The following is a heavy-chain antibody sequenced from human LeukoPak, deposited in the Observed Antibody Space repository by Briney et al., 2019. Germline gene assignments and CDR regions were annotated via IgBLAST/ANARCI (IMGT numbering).Heavy chain of an antibody. CDR3: TTRAGTFSSNF. CDR1: GFTFSNAW. CDR2: IKSKEDGGTT. D-gene: IGHD6-6*01. J-gene: IGHJ4*02. V-gene: IGHV3-15*01. Sequence: GGSLRLSCEASGFTFSNAWMTWVRQSPGKGLEWIGRIKSKEDGGTTDYAEPVKGRFSISGDDSKKTLYLQMNSLKTEDTAVYYCTTRAGTFSSNFWGQGTLVTVSS.